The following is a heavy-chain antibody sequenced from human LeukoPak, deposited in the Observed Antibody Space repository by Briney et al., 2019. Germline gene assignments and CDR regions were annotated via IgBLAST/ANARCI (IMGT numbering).Heavy chain of an antibody. CDR1: GGSFSGFY. CDR2: TNPGGNT. V-gene: IGHV4-34*01. CDR3: ARPKAGYSSTDAFDI. J-gene: IGHJ3*02. Sequence: SETLSLTCAVYGGSFSGFYWNWIRQPPGKRLEWIGETNPGGNTNYNPSLKSRVTISVDTSKNQFSLKVYSVTAADTAIYYCARPKAGYSSTDAFDIWGQGTEVTVSS. D-gene: IGHD6-19*01.